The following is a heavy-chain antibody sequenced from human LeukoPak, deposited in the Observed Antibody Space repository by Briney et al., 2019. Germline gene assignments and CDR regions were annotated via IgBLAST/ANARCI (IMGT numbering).Heavy chain of an antibody. V-gene: IGHV6-1*01. J-gene: IGHJ4*02. Sequence: SQTLSLTCGISGDSVSNNSAAWNWIRQSPSRGLEWLGRIFFRSKWYNDYAVSVQGRISINPDTSKNQFSLQLNSVTPEDTAIYYCARGNYNTLDYWGQGTLVTVSS. CDR2: IFFRSKWYN. CDR1: GDSVSNNSAA. D-gene: IGHD1-14*01. CDR3: ARGNYNTLDY.